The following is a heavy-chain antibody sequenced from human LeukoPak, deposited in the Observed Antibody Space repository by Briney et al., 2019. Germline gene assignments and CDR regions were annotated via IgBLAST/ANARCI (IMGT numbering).Heavy chain of an antibody. D-gene: IGHD2-15*01. CDR3: ARAPSGPFDY. Sequence: GGSLRLSCAASGFTFSSYWMHWVRQAPGKGLEWVSYITSSGSTKYYADSVKGRFTISRDNAKNSLYLQMNSLRAEDTAVYYCARAPSGPFDYWGQGTLVTVSS. J-gene: IGHJ4*02. CDR2: ITSSGSTK. CDR1: GFTFSSYW. V-gene: IGHV3-48*04.